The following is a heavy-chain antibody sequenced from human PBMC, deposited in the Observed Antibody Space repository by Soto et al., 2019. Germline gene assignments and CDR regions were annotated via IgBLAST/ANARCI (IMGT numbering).Heavy chain of an antibody. CDR3: ANYRLQLDY. CDR2: ISGSGGST. V-gene: IGHV3-23*01. J-gene: IGHJ4*02. Sequence: WGSLRLSCASSVFTFSSYAMSWVRQAPGKGLEWVSAISGSGGSTYYADSVKGRFTISRDNSKNTLYLQMNSLRAEDTAVYYCANYRLQLDYWGQGTMVTVSS. CDR1: VFTFSSYA. D-gene: IGHD5-18*01.